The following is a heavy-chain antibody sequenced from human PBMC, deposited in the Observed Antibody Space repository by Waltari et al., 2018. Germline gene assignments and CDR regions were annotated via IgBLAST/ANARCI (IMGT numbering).Heavy chain of an antibody. CDR2: IYHSGST. CDR1: GYSISSGYY. V-gene: IGHV4-38-2*01. Sequence: QVQLQESGPGLVKPSETLSLTCAVSGYSISSGYYWGWIRQPPGKGLEWIGSIYHSGSTYYNPSLKSRVTISVDTSKNQFSLKLSSVTAADTAVYYCARRGGYGAVVRNFDYWGQGTLVTVSS. D-gene: IGHD2-21*01. J-gene: IGHJ4*02. CDR3: ARRGGYGAVVRNFDY.